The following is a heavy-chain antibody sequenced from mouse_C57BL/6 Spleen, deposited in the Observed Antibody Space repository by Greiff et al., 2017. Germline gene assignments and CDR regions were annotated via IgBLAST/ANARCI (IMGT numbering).Heavy chain of an antibody. CDR1: GYTFTSYW. Sequence: QVQLQQPVAELVRPGTSVKLSCKASGYTFTSYWMHWVKQRPGQGLEWIGVIDPSDSYTNYNQKFKGKATLTVDTSSSTAYMQLSSLTSEDSAVYYCARGTTVVATDYWGQGTTLTVSS. CDR3: ARGTTVVATDY. CDR2: IDPSDSYT. D-gene: IGHD1-1*01. J-gene: IGHJ2*01. V-gene: IGHV1-59*01.